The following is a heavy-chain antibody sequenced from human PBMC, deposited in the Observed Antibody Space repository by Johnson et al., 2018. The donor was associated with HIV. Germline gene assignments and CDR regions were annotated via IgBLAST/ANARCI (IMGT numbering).Heavy chain of an antibody. J-gene: IGHJ3*02. Sequence: QVQLVESGGGCARPGGSLRLSCAVSGFSFSSYGMHWVRQAPGKGLEWVAVISYDGSNKYYADSVKGRFTISRDNSKNTLYLQMNSLRAEDTAVYYSGKDRAVAGKGHDAFDIWGQGTMVTVSS. CDR3: GKDRAVAGKGHDAFDI. CDR2: ISYDGSNK. D-gene: IGHD6-19*01. V-gene: IGHV3-30*18. CDR1: GFSFSSYG.